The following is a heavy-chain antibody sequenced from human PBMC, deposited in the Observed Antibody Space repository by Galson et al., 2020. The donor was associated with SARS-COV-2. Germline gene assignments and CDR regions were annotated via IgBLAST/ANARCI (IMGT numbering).Heavy chain of an antibody. CDR3: AKDLGGYLDY. CDR2: ISGSGGST. V-gene: IGHV3-23*01. D-gene: IGHD2-15*01. J-gene: IGHJ4*02. CDR1: GFTFSSYA. Sequence: TGGSLRLSCAASGFTFSSYAMSWVRQAPGKGLEWVLAISGSGGSTYYADSVKGRFTISRDNSKNTLYLQMNSLRAEDTAVYYCAKDLGGYLDYWGQGTLVTVSS.